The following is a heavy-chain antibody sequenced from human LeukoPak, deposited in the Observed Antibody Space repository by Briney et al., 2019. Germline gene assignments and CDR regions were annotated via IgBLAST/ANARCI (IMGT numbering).Heavy chain of an antibody. CDR1: GGTFSSYA. CDR3: ARDWSVPAATYYGMDV. D-gene: IGHD2-2*01. CDR2: IIPILGIA. J-gene: IGHJ6*02. V-gene: IGHV1-69*04. Sequence: ASVKVSCKASGGTFSSYAISWVRQAPGQGLEWMGRIIPILGIANYAQKFQGRVTITADKSTSTAYMELSSLRPEDTAVYYCARDWSVPAATYYGMDVWGQGTTVTVSS.